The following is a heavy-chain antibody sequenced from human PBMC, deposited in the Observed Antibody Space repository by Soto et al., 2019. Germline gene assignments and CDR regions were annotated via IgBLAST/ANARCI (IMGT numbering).Heavy chain of an antibody. V-gene: IGHV4-31*03. CDR2: FYYSGST. CDR1: GGSISTGCYY. Sequence: SETLSLTCSVSGGSISTGCYYWNWIRQHPGKGLEWIGYFYYSGSTYYNPSLKSRVTISVNTSKNQFSLKLSSVTAADTAVYYCARSVFPWGQGTLVTVSS. CDR3: ARSVFP. J-gene: IGHJ5*02.